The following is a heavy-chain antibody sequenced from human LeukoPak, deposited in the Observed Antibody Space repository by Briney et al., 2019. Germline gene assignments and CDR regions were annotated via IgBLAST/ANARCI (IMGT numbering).Heavy chain of an antibody. V-gene: IGHV3-33*01. CDR3: ASGDTTGYSGDAFNI. CDR1: GFSFSSYG. CDR2: IWYDGSNK. J-gene: IGHJ3*02. Sequence: GRSLRLSCAAPGFSFSSYGMHWVRQAPGKGLEWVAAIWYDGSNKYYVDSVKGRFTISRDNSKNTLYLQMDSLRAEDTAVYYCASGDTTGYSGDAFNIWGQGTMVTVS. D-gene: IGHD3-22*01.